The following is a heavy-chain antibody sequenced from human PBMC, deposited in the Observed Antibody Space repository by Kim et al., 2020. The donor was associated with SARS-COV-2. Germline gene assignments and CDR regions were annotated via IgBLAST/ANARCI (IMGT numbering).Heavy chain of an antibody. V-gene: IGHV3-53*04. D-gene: IGHD6-13*01. CDR2: IYSGGST. Sequence: GGSLRLSCAASGFTVSSNYMSWVRQAPGKGLEWVSVIYSGGSTYYADSVKGRFTISRHNSKNTLYLQMNSLRAEDTAVYYCARDHVAAGGPDYYYYGMDVWGQGTTVTVSS. J-gene: IGHJ6*02. CDR1: GFTVSSNY. CDR3: ARDHVAAGGPDYYYYGMDV.